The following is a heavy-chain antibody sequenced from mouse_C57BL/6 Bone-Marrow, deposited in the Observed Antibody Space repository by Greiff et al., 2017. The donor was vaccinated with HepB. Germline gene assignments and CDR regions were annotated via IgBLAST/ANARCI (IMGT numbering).Heavy chain of an antibody. D-gene: IGHD1-1*01. CDR3: TLYYYGSSSWYFDV. CDR1: GFNIKDDY. V-gene: IGHV14-4*01. J-gene: IGHJ1*03. Sequence: EVQLQQSGAELVRPGASVKLSCTASGFNIKDDYMHWVKQRPEQGLEWIGWIDPENGDTEYASKFQSKATITADTSSNTAYLQLSSLTSEDTAVYYCTLYYYGSSSWYFDVWGTGTTVTVSS. CDR2: IDPENGDT.